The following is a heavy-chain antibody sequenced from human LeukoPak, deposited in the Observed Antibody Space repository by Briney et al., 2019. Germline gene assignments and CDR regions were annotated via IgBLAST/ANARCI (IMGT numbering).Heavy chain of an antibody. CDR2: ISTTSGFT. CDR1: GFTFSDYY. CDR3: ARDISRSPRDY. Sequence: GGSLRLSCAASGFTFSDYYMSWIRQAPGKGLEWISYISTTSGFTKYADSVTGRFTISRDNAKNTLYLQMNSLGVEDTAVYYCARDISRSPRDYWGQGTLVTVSS. V-gene: IGHV3-11*06. D-gene: IGHD3-9*01. J-gene: IGHJ4*02.